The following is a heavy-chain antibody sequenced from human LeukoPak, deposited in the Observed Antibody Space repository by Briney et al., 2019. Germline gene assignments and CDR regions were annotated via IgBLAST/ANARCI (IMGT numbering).Heavy chain of an antibody. V-gene: IGHV3-33*01. CDR2: IWYDGSNK. Sequence: PGGSLRLSCAASGFTFSSYGMHWVRQAPGKGLEWVAVIWYDGSNKYYADSVKGRLTISRDNSKNTLYLQMNSLRAEDTAVYYCARGYTAMVPYYGMDVWGQGTTVTVSS. J-gene: IGHJ6*02. CDR3: ARGYTAMVPYYGMDV. CDR1: GFTFSSYG. D-gene: IGHD5-18*01.